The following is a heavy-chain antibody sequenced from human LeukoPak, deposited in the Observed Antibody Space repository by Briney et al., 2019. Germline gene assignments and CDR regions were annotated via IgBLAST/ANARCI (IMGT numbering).Heavy chain of an antibody. V-gene: IGHV3-23*01. CDR1: GFTFSSYA. Sequence: GGSLRLSCAASGFTFSSYAMSWVRQAPGKGLEWVSAISGSGGSTYYADSVKGRFTISRDNSKNTLYLQMNSLRAEDTAVYYCARAPNYYCSGNELDYWGQGTLVTVSS. CDR3: ARAPNYYCSGNELDY. CDR2: ISGSGGST. J-gene: IGHJ4*02. D-gene: IGHD3-10*01.